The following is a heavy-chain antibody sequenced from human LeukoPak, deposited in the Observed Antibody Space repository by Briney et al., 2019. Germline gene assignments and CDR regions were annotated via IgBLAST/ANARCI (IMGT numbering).Heavy chain of an antibody. V-gene: IGHV3-30*18. CDR2: ISYDGSNK. CDR1: GFTFSSYG. D-gene: IGHD3-22*01. CDR3: AKDLYDSSGYWQYGMDV. Sequence: PGGSLRLSCAASGFTFSSYGMHWVRQAPGKGLEGVAVISYDGSNKYYSDSVTCRFPISRYNSKTTLYLQMNSLTAEDTAVYYCAKDLYDSSGYWQYGMDVWGQGTTVTVSS. J-gene: IGHJ6*02.